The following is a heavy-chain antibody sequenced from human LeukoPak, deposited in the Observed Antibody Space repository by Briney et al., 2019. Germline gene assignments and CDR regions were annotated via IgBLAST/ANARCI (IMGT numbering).Heavy chain of an antibody. CDR2: IYSGGST. V-gene: IGHV3-66*01. J-gene: IGHJ4*01. Sequence: GRSLRLSCAASGFTVSSNDVSWVRQAPGKGLEWVSVIYSGGSTYYADPLKGRFTLPRDSSKNTLYLQMNSPRAEDPAVYYCTNGIRWLHLIQHWAHGPLVTVSS. CDR3: TNGIRWLHLIQH. CDR1: GFTVSSND. D-gene: IGHD5-24*01.